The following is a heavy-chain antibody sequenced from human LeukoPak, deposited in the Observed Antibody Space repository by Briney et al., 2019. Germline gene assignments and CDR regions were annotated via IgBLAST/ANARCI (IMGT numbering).Heavy chain of an antibody. CDR3: ARGPGYSSSWYWSSWYFDL. V-gene: IGHV4-34*01. J-gene: IGHJ2*01. Sequence: PSETLSLTCAVYGETFSGYYWSWIRQPPGKGLEWIGEINHSGSTNYNPSLKSRVTISVDTSKNQFSLKLSSVTAADTAVYYCARGPGYSSSWYWSSWYFDLWGRGTLVTVSS. CDR2: INHSGST. CDR1: GETFSGYY. D-gene: IGHD6-13*01.